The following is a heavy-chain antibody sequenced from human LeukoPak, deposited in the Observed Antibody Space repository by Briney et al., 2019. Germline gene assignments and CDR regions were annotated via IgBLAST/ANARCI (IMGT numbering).Heavy chain of an antibody. V-gene: IGHV4-34*01. Sequence: SETLSLTCAVYGGYFSGYYWSWIRQPPGKGLEWIGEINHSGSTNYNPSLKSRVTISVDTSKNQFSLKLSSVTAADTAVYYCAREKTRRTYYYYDSSGSQTAFDIWGQGTMVTVSS. CDR2: INHSGST. J-gene: IGHJ3*02. CDR1: GGYFSGYY. CDR3: AREKTRRTYYYYDSSGSQTAFDI. D-gene: IGHD3-22*01.